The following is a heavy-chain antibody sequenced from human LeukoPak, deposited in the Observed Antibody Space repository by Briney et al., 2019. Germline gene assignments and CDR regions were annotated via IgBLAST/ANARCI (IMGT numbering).Heavy chain of an antibody. J-gene: IGHJ6*02. CDR2: IYYSGST. D-gene: IGHD5-18*01. V-gene: IGHV4-59*01. Sequence: SETLSLTGTVSGGSISSYYWSWIRQPPGKGLEWIGYIYYSGSTNYNPSLKSRVTISVDTSKNQFSLKLSSVTAADTAVYYCALTAMVPPGAPYYYCGMDVWGQGTTVTVSS. CDR1: GGSISSYY. CDR3: ALTAMVPPGAPYYYCGMDV.